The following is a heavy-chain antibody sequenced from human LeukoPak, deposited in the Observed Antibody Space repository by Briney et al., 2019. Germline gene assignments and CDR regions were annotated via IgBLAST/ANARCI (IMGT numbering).Heavy chain of an antibody. V-gene: IGHV3-53*01. CDR2: IYGVDGT. J-gene: IGHJ4*02. Sequence: GGSLRLSCAASGVTVSSHYMNWVRRAPGKGLEWVSVIYGVDGTSYADSVKGRFTISRGNSKNTVYLQMNSLRAEDTAVYYCARDLLYWGQGTLVTVSS. CDR1: GVTVSSHY. CDR3: ARDLLY. D-gene: IGHD1-26*01.